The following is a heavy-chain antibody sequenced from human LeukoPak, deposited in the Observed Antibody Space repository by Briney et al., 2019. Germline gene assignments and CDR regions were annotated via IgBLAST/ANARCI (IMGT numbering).Heavy chain of an antibody. Sequence: GGSLRLSCAASGFTFSSYGMHWVRQAPGKGLEWVAFIRYDGSNKYYADSVKGRFTISRDNSKNTLYLQMNSLRAEDTAVYYCARSGTRYFDWLLDYWGQGTLVTVSS. D-gene: IGHD3-9*01. V-gene: IGHV3-33*08. J-gene: IGHJ4*02. CDR3: ARSGTRYFDWLLDY. CDR1: GFTFSSYG. CDR2: IRYDGSNK.